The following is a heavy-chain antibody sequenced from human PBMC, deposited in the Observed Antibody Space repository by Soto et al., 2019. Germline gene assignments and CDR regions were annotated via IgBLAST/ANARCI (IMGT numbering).Heavy chain of an antibody. J-gene: IGHJ4*02. D-gene: IGHD3-22*01. CDR1: GFTFSSYV. V-gene: IGHV3-23*01. CDR3: AKAIPYYDKTGYFDY. Sequence: ESGGGLVQPGGSLRLSCAGSGFTFSSYVMTWVRQAPGKGLEWVSGISISGDRTYYTDSVKGRFTISRDDSRNTLNLQMDSLRADDTAVYYCAKAIPYYDKTGYFDYWGQGTLVTVSS. CDR2: ISISGDRT.